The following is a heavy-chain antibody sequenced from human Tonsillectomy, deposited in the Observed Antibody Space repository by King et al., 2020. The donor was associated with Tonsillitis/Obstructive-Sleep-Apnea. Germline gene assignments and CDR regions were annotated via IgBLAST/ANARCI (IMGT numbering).Heavy chain of an antibody. J-gene: IGHJ6*03. CDR3: ARIAISLDFYYMDV. CDR2: IYPADSDI. D-gene: IGHD3-9*01. CDR1: GYSFITYW. V-gene: IGHV5-51*01. Sequence: VQLVESGAEVKKPGESLKVSCKGSGYSFITYWIAWVRQMPGKGLEWVGLIYPADSDIRYSPSFQGQVTIPADKSISTAYLQWSSLKASDTAMYYCARIAISLDFYYMDVWGKGTTVTVSS.